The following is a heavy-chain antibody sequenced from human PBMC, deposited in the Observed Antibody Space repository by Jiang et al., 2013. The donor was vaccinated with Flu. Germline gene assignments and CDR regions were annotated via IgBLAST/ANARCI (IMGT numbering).Heavy chain of an antibody. D-gene: IGHD4-17*01. Sequence: GLVKPSETLSLTCSVSGDSISSSSNYWGWIRQPPGKGLEWIGSVHYSGSTYYNSSLKSRVTISVDTSKNQFFLKLSSVTAADTAVYYCARHYGDYSEYFQHWGQGTLVIVSS. V-gene: IGHV4-39*07. J-gene: IGHJ1*01. CDR3: ARHYGDYSEYFQH. CDR2: VHYSGST. CDR1: GDSISSSSNY.